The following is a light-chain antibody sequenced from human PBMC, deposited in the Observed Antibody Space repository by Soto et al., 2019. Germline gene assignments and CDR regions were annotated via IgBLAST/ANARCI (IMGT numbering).Light chain of an antibody. J-gene: IGLJ1*01. V-gene: IGLV2-14*01. Sequence: QSVLTQPPSASGTPGQRVTISCSGSSSNIGSNTVNWYQQLPGKAPKLMIYDVSNRPSGVSNRFSGSKSGNTASLTISGLQAEDEADYYCSSYTSSSTRVFGTGTKVTVL. CDR1: SSNIGSNT. CDR3: SSYTSSSTRV. CDR2: DVS.